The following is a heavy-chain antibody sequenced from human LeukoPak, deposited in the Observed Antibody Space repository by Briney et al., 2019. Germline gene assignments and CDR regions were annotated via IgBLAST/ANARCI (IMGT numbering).Heavy chain of an antibody. CDR3: ATYRQVLLPFES. CDR2: IFPSGGEI. J-gene: IGHJ4*02. Sequence: GGSLRLSCAASGFTFSTFAMIWVRQPPGKGLEWVSSIFPSGGEIHYADSVRGRFTISRDNSKSTLSLQLNSLRAEDTAIYYCATYRQVLLPFESWGQGTLVTVSS. V-gene: IGHV3-23*01. D-gene: IGHD2-8*02. CDR1: GFTFSTFA.